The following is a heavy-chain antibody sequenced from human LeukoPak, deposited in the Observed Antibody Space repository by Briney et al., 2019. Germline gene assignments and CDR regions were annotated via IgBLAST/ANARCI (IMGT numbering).Heavy chain of an antibody. CDR2: IYYSGST. V-gene: IGHV4-39*01. CDR1: GGSISSSSYY. J-gene: IGHJ1*01. CDR3: ARSGSYSQYFQQ. D-gene: IGHD1-26*01. Sequence: SETLSLTCTVSGGSISSSSYYWGWVRQPPGKVLEWIGSIYYSGSTYYNPSLKSRVTISVDTSKNQFSLKLSSVTAADTAVYYCARSGSYSQYFQQWGQGTLVTVSS.